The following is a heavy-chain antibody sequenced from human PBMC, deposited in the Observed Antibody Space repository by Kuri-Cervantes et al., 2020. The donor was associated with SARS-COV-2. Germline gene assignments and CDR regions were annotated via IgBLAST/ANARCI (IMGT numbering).Heavy chain of an antibody. J-gene: IGHJ6*02. CDR3: ARHRDFWNDGMDV. CDR2: IYRGGTT. D-gene: IGHD3-3*01. V-gene: IGHV3-53*01. CDR1: GFTVSRNY. Sequence: GESLKISCAASGFTVSRNYMSWVRQAPGKGLEWVSIIYRGGTTYYADSVKGRFTISRDISKDTVYLQMDTLRAEDTAAYYCARHRDFWNDGMDVWGQGTTVTVSS.